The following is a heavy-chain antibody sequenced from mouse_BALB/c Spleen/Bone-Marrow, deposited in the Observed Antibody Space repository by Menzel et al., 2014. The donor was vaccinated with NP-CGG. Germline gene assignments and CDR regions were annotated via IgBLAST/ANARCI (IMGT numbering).Heavy chain of an antibody. CDR3: ARDSFLITRALDY. CDR2: IWGDGST. Sequence: VQRAESGPGLVAPSQSLSITCTVSGFSLTGYGVSWVRRPPGKGLEWLGMIWGDGSTDYNSALKSRLSISKDNSKSQVFLKMNSLQTDDTARYYCARDSFLITRALDYWGQGTSVTVSS. V-gene: IGHV2-6-7*01. D-gene: IGHD2-4*01. J-gene: IGHJ4*01. CDR1: GFSLTGYG.